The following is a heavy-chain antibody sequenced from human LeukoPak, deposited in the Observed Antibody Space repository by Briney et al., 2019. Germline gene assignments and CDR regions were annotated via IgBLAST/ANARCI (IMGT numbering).Heavy chain of an antibody. CDR3: AREGLYSGSYYYYYGMDV. D-gene: IGHD1-26*01. V-gene: IGHV4-59*12. J-gene: IGHJ6*02. CDR2: IYYSGNT. CDR1: GGSISSYY. Sequence: SETLSLTCTVSGGSISSYYWSWIRQPPGKGLEWIGDIYYSGNTYYNPSLKSRVTISVDTSKNQFSLRLSSVTAADTAVYYCAREGLYSGSYYYYYGMDVWGQGTTVTVSS.